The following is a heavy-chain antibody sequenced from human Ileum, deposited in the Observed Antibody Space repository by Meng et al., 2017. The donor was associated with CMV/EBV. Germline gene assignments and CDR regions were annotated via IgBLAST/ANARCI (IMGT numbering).Heavy chain of an antibody. D-gene: IGHD3-16*01. J-gene: IGHJ4*02. CDR3: ARVGAGRIGVMPDY. CDR2: IYYTGKT. Sequence: QLQLQDSGPGLENPSETLSLTCTVSGGSISSNKNYWGWIRQPPGKGLDWIGSIYYTGKTFYNPSLKSRVTISIDTSKNQFSLKMNSVTAADTAVYYCARVGAGRIGVMPDYWGQGTLVTVSS. V-gene: IGHV4-39*07. CDR1: GGSISSNKNY.